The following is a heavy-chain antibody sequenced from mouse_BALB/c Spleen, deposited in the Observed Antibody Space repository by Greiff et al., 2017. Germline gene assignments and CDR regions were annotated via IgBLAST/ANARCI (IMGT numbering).Heavy chain of an antibody. Sequence: VQLQQSGAELVRPGTSVKVSCKASGYAFTNYLIEWVKQRPGQGLEWIGVINPGSGGTNYNEKFKGKATLTADKSSSTAYMQLSSLTSDDSAVYFCARVGLGDAMDYWGQGTSVTVSS. CDR2: INPGSGGT. V-gene: IGHV1-54*03. CDR3: ARVGLGDAMDY. CDR1: GYAFTNYL. J-gene: IGHJ4*01. D-gene: IGHD4-1*01.